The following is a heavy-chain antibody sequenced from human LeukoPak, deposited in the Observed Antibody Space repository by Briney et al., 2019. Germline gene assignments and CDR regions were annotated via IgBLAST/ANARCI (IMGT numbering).Heavy chain of an antibody. Sequence: SVKVSCKASGGTFSSYAISWVRQAPGQGLEWMGGIIPIFGTANYAQKFQGRVTITADESTSTAYMELSSLRSEDTAVYYCASATAMVDDAFDIWGQGTMVTVSS. J-gene: IGHJ3*02. V-gene: IGHV1-69*13. CDR3: ASATAMVDDAFDI. CDR2: IIPIFGTA. CDR1: GGTFSSYA. D-gene: IGHD5-18*01.